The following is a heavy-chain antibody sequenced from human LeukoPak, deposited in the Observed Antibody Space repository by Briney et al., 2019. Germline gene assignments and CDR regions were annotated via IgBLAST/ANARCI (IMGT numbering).Heavy chain of an antibody. Sequence: GGSLRLSCAASGFTFTTYWMHWVRQAPGKGLVWVSHINSDGSITSYADSVKGRFTISRDNSKNTLYLQMNSLRAEDTAVYYCAKDRGSSPYYYYGMDVWGQGTTVTVSS. CDR3: AKDRGSSPYYYYGMDV. D-gene: IGHD1-26*01. CDR2: INSDGSIT. V-gene: IGHV3-74*01. CDR1: GFTFTTYW. J-gene: IGHJ6*02.